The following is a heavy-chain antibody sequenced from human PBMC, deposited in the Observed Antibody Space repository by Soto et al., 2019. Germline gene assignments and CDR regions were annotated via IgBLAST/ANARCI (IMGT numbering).Heavy chain of an antibody. CDR2: IGNRGTGI. CDR1: GFTFGDYY. V-gene: IGHV3-11*01. CDR3: ARDLRAVGMASRFDP. D-gene: IGHD6-13*01. J-gene: IGHJ5*02. Sequence: QVQLVESGGGLVKPGGSLRLSCAASGFTFGDYYMTWIRQAPGKGLERVSFIGNRGTGIYYADSVKGRFTIFRDNAKNSLYLQMNSLRVEDTAMYYCARDLRAVGMASRFDPWGQGTLVTVSS.